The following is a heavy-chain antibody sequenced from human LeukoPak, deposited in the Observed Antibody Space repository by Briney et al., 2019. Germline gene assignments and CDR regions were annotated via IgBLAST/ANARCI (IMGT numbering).Heavy chain of an antibody. Sequence: SETLSLTCAVSGGSISSGGYSWSWIRQPPGKGLEWIGYIYHSGSTYYNPSLKSRVTISVDRSKNQFSLKLGSVTAADTAVYYCARVFRAGGYIDYWGQGTLVTVSS. CDR1: GGSISSGGYS. CDR2: IYHSGST. CDR3: ARVFRAGGYIDY. J-gene: IGHJ4*02. D-gene: IGHD3-22*01. V-gene: IGHV4-30-2*01.